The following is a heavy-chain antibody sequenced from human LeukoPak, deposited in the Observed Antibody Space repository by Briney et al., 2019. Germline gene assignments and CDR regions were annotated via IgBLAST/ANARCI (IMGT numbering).Heavy chain of an antibody. CDR1: GYTFTSYG. Sequence: ASVKVSCKASGYTFTSYGISWVRQAPGQGLEWMGWISAHNGNTNYAQKLQGRVTMTTDTSTSTAYMELRSLRSDDTAVYYCARASLDIVVVPAAIPYYYYMDVWGKGTTVTVSS. V-gene: IGHV1-18*01. D-gene: IGHD2-2*02. CDR3: ARASLDIVVVPAAIPYYYYMDV. CDR2: ISAHNGNT. J-gene: IGHJ6*03.